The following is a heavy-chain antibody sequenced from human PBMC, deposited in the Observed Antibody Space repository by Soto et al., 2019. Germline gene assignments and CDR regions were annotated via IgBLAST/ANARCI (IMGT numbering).Heavy chain of an antibody. D-gene: IGHD3-16*02. CDR1: GFTFSSYG. Sequence: QVQLVESGGGVVQPGRSLRLSCAASGFTFSSYGMHWVRQAPGKGLEWVAVIWYDGSNKYYADSVKGRFTISRDNSKNTLYLQMNSLRAADTAVYYCARGGGTYYDYVWGSYRQGYFDYWGQGTLVTVSS. CDR3: ARGGGTYYDYVWGSYRQGYFDY. CDR2: IWYDGSNK. V-gene: IGHV3-33*01. J-gene: IGHJ4*02.